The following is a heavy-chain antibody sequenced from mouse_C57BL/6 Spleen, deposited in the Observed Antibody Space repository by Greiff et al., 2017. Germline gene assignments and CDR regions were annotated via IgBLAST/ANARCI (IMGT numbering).Heavy chain of an antibody. V-gene: IGHV1-12*01. Sequence: QVQLQQSGAELVRPGASVKMSCKASGYTFTSYNMHWVKQTPRQGLEWIGAIYPGNGDTSYNQKFKGKATLTVDKSSSTAYMQLSSLTSEDSAVYFCARARIMSGYYRGYYFDYWGQGTTLTVSS. CDR3: ARARIMSGYYRGYYFDY. CDR2: IYPGNGDT. D-gene: IGHD2-3*01. J-gene: IGHJ2*01. CDR1: GYTFTSYN.